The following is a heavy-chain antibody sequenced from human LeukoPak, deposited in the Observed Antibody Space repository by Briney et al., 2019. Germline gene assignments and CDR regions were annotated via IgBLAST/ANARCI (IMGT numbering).Heavy chain of an antibody. J-gene: IGHJ4*02. Sequence: GESLQISCKGSGYSFTSYWIGWVRPLPGKGLEWMGIIYPGDSDTRYSPSFQGQVTISADKSISTAYLQWSSLKASDTAMYYCARKVYSSGWYFDYWGQGTLVTVSS. CDR1: GYSFTSYW. V-gene: IGHV5-51*01. D-gene: IGHD6-19*01. CDR3: ARKVYSSGWYFDY. CDR2: IYPGDSDT.